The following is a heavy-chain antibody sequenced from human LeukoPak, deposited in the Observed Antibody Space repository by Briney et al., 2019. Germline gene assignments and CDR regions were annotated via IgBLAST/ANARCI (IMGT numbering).Heavy chain of an antibody. CDR3: SRGSGWLSVY. Sequence: QAGGSLRLSCTASGFTFGDYAMSWVRQAPGKGLEWVGFIRSKAYGGTTEYAASVKGRFTISRDDSKSIAYLQMNSLTTEDTAVYYCSRGSGWLSVYWGQGTLVTVSS. J-gene: IGHJ4*02. D-gene: IGHD6-19*01. V-gene: IGHV3-49*04. CDR1: GFTFGDYA. CDR2: IRSKAYGGTT.